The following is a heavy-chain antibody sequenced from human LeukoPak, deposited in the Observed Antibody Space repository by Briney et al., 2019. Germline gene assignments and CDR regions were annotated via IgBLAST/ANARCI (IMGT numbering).Heavy chain of an antibody. J-gene: IGHJ5*02. CDR3: AKDLPGVAVAGGPFDP. V-gene: IGHV3-23*01. CDR1: GFTFSSYA. D-gene: IGHD6-19*01. CDR2: ISGSGGST. Sequence: GGSLRLSCAASGFTFSSYAMSWVRQAPGKGLEWVSAISGSGGSTYYADSVKGRFTISRDNSKNTLYLQMNSLRAEDTAVYYCAKDLPGVAVAGGPFDPWGQGTLVTDSS.